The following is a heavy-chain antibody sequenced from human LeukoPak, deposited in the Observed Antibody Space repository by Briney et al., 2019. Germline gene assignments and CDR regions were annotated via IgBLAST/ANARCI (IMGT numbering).Heavy chain of an antibody. J-gene: IGHJ4*02. D-gene: IGHD3-10*01. CDR2: INGDGSST. Sequence: GGSLRLSCAASGFTFSSYWTHWVRQAPGKGLMWVSRINGDGSSTSYADSVKGRFTISRDNAKNTLYLQMNSLRAEDTAVYYCARDPYGSGSFWGQGTLVTVSS. V-gene: IGHV3-74*01. CDR3: ARDPYGSGSF. CDR1: GFTFSSYW.